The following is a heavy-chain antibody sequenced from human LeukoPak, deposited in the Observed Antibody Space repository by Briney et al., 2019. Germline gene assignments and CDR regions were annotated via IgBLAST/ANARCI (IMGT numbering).Heavy chain of an antibody. CDR3: ARALYGSGSCRVVAY. J-gene: IGHJ4*02. CDR2: IWYDGSNK. V-gene: IGHV3-33*01. D-gene: IGHD3-10*01. CDR1: GFTFSSYG. Sequence: GGSLRLSCAASGFTFSSYGMHWVRQAPGKGLEWVAVIWYDGSNKYYTDSVKGRFTISRDNSNNTLYLQMNSLRADDTAVYYCARALYGSGSCRVVAYWGQGTLVTVSS.